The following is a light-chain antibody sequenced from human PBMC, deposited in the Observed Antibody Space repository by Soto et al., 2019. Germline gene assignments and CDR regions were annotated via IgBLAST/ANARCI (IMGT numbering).Light chain of an antibody. CDR2: DVR. CDR1: SSDVGGYNY. J-gene: IGLJ1*01. Sequence: QSALTQPRSVSGSPGQSATTSCTGTSSDVGGYNYVSWYQQLPGKAPKLMIYDVRKRPSGVPDRFSGSKSGNTASLTISGLQAEDEADYYCCSYTGNYAYVFGSGTKVTVL. V-gene: IGLV2-11*01. CDR3: CSYTGNYAYV.